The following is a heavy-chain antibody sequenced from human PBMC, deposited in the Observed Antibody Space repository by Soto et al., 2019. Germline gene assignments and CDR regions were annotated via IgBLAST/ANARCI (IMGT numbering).Heavy chain of an antibody. CDR2: IWYDGSNK. CDR1: GFTFSSYG. Sequence: QVQLVESGEGVVQPGRSLRLYCAASGFTFSSYGMHWVRQAPGKGLEWVAVIWYDGSNKYYADSVKGRFTISRDNSKNTLYLQMNSLRAEDTAVYYCASDRVVLWPGGMDVWGQGTTVTVSS. D-gene: IGHD3-22*01. J-gene: IGHJ6*02. V-gene: IGHV3-33*01. CDR3: ASDRVVLWPGGMDV.